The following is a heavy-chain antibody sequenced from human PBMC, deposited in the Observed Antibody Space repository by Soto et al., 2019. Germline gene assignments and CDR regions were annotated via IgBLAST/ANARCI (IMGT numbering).Heavy chain of an antibody. J-gene: IGHJ4*02. CDR3: ALRDYYASASLTFDY. V-gene: IGHV2-5*02. CDR1: GFSLSTNGVG. CDR2: IYWDDDN. D-gene: IGHD3-10*01. Sequence: QITLKESGPTLVRPTQTLTLTCTFSGFSLSTNGVGVAWIRQPPGKALEWLALIYWDDDNRYSPSLKSRLTXTXXXSXNQVVLTMTDMDPVDTGTYYCALRDYYASASLTFDYWGQGTRVTVSS.